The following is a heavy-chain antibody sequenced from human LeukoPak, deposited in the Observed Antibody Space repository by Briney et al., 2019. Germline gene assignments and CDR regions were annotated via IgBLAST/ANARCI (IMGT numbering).Heavy chain of an antibody. D-gene: IGHD6-13*01. V-gene: IGHV4-59*01. CDR2: IYYSGST. CDR3: ARTRSSWAYYYYYMDV. J-gene: IGHJ6*03. CDR1: GGSFSSYY. Sequence: PSETLSLTCAVYGGSFSSYYWSWIRQPPGKGLEWIGYIYYSGSTNYNPSLKSRVTISVDTSKNQFSLKLSSVTAADTAVYYCARTRSSWAYYYYYMDVWGKGTTVTVSS.